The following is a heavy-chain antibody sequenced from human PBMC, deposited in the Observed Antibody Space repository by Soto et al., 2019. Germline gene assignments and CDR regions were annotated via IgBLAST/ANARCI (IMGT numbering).Heavy chain of an antibody. V-gene: IGHV3-48*02. CDR3: ARDNGMAGSFDP. CDR2: ITSSSSTI. CDR1: GFTFSTYS. Sequence: EVQLVESGGGLVQPGGSLILSCAASGFTFSTYSMNWVRQAPGKGLAWISYITSSSSTIYYADSVRGRFTISIDNAKNSLYLQMNSLRDEDTAMYYCARDNGMAGSFDPWGQGTLVTVSS. J-gene: IGHJ5*02. D-gene: IGHD2-8*01.